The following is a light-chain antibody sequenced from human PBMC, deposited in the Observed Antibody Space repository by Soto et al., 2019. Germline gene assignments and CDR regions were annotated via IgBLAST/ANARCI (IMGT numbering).Light chain of an antibody. J-gene: IGLJ2*01. CDR1: SSDVGSYNL. CDR2: EGS. V-gene: IGLV2-23*01. Sequence: QSALTQPASVSGSPGQSITISCTGTSSDVGSYNLVSWYQQHPGKAPELMIYEGSKRPSGVSNRFSGSKSGNTASLTISGLQAEDEADYYCCSYAGSSTPVVFGGGTKVTVL. CDR3: CSYAGSSTPVV.